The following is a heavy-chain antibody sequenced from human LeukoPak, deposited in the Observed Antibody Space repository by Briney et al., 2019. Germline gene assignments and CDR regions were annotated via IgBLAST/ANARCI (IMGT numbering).Heavy chain of an antibody. V-gene: IGHV3-23*01. CDR3: AKDFAMIVVCDY. CDR2: ISGSGGST. D-gene: IGHD3-22*01. Sequence: PGGSLRLSCAASGFTFSSYGMSWVRQAPGKGLEWVSAISGSGGSTYYADSVKGRFTISRDNSKNTLYLQMNSLRAEDTAVYYCAKDFAMIVVCDYWGQGTLVTVSS. J-gene: IGHJ4*02. CDR1: GFTFSSYG.